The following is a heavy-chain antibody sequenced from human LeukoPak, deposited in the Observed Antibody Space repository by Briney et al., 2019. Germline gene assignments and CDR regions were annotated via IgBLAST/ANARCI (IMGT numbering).Heavy chain of an antibody. D-gene: IGHD3-9*01. Sequence: PEGSLRLSCAASGFTFSSYWMSWVRQAPGKGLEWVANIKQDGSEKYYVDSVKGRFTISRDNAKNSLYLQMNSLRAEDTAVYYCARDLAYYDILTGYLVDDYWGQGTLVTVSS. CDR1: GFTFSSYW. CDR3: ARDLAYYDILTGYLVDDY. J-gene: IGHJ4*02. V-gene: IGHV3-7*01. CDR2: IKQDGSEK.